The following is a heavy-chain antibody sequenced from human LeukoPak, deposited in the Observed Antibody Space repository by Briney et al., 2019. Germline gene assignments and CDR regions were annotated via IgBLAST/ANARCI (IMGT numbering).Heavy chain of an antibody. CDR3: AKEDRWGYGSGWYGHTDY. Sequence: GGSLRLSCAAYGFTFSSYGMHWVRQAPGKGLEWVAVISYDGSNKYYADSVKGLFTISRDNSKSTLYLQMNSLRAEDTAVYYCAKEDRWGYGSGWYGHTDYWGQGTLVTVSS. CDR2: ISYDGSNK. D-gene: IGHD6-19*01. V-gene: IGHV3-30*18. CDR1: GFTFSSYG. J-gene: IGHJ4*02.